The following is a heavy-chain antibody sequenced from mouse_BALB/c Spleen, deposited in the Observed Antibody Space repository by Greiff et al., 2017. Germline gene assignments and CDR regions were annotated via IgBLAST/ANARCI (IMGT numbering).Heavy chain of an antibody. V-gene: IGHV1-9*01. CDR2: ILPGSGST. D-gene: IGHD2-14*01. CDR1: GYTFSSYW. J-gene: IGHJ4*01. Sequence: QVQLQQSGAELMKPGASVKISCKATGYTFSSYWIEWVKQRPGHGLEWIGEILPGSGSTNYNEKFKGKATFTADTSSNTAYMRLSSLTSEDSAVYYCARSGYDRFYAMDYWGQGTSVTVSS. CDR3: ARSGYDRFYAMDY.